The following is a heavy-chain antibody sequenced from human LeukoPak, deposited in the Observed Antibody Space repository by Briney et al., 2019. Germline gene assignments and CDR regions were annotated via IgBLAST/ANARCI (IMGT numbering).Heavy chain of an antibody. CDR1: GFTFSSYS. CDR3: ARDRGATILYYYYYMDV. D-gene: IGHD5-12*01. V-gene: IGHV3-48*01. Sequence: GGSLRLSCATSGFTFSSYSMNWVRQAPGKGLEWVSYISSSSSTIYYADSVKGRFTISRDNAKNSLYLQMNSLRAEDTAVYYCARDRGATILYYYYYMDVWGKGTTVTVSS. CDR2: ISSSSSTI. J-gene: IGHJ6*03.